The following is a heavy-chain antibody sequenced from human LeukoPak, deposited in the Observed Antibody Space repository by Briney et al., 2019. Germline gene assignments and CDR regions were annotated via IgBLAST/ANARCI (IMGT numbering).Heavy chain of an antibody. CDR3: AREPRPVGATVYFDY. CDR2: IYHSGST. V-gene: IGHV4-30-2*01. D-gene: IGHD1-26*01. CDR1: GGSISSGGYY. J-gene: IGHJ4*02. Sequence: PSQTLSLTCTVSGGSISSGGYYWSWIRQPPGKGLEWIGYIYHSGSTYYNPSLKSRVTISVDRSKNQFSLKLSSVTAADTAVYYCAREPRPVGATVYFDYWGQGTLVTVSS.